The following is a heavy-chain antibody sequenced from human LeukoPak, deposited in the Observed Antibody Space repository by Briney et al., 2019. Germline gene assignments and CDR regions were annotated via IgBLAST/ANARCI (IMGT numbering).Heavy chain of an antibody. CDR2: ISSSCSTI. V-gene: IGHV3-48*03. J-gene: IGHJ4*02. CDR3: ARASNYYDSSGYDY. Sequence: GGSLRLSCAASGFTFSSYEMNWVRQAPGKGLEWVSYISSSCSTIYYADSVKGRLTISRDNAKNSLYLEMNSLRAEDTAVYYCARASNYYDSSGYDYWGQGTLVTVSS. D-gene: IGHD3-22*01. CDR1: GFTFSSYE.